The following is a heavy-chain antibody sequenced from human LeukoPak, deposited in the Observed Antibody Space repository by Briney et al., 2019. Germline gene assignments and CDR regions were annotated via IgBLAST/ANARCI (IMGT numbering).Heavy chain of an antibody. J-gene: IGHJ4*02. CDR2: IYTSGST. D-gene: IGHD6-6*01. Sequence: PSETLSLTCTVSGGSISGYYWSWIRQPAGKGLEWIGRIYTSGSTNYNPFLKSRVTMSVDTSKNQFSLKLSSVTVADTAVYYCARYIPARPGFDYWGQGTLVTVSP. CDR3: ARYIPARPGFDY. V-gene: IGHV4-4*07. CDR1: GGSISGYY.